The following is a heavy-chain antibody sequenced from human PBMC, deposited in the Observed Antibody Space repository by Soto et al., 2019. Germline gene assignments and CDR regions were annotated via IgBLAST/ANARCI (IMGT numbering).Heavy chain of an antibody. CDR3: ARWVYDFWSGLPKRLDY. V-gene: IGHV3-73*02. CDR1: GFTFSGSA. Sequence: EVQLVESGGGLVQPGGSLKLSCAASGFTFSGSAMHWVRQASGKGREWVGRIRSKANTYATAYAVSVKGRFTISRDDSRNTAYLQMNSLKTEDTAVYYCARWVYDFWSGLPKRLDYWGQGTVVTVSS. J-gene: IGHJ4*02. D-gene: IGHD3-3*01. CDR2: IRSKANTYAT.